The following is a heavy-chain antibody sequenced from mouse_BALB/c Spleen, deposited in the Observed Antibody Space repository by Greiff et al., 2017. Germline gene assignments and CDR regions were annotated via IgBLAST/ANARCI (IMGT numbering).Heavy chain of an antibody. J-gene: IGHJ4*01. V-gene: IGHV14-4*02. Sequence: VQLQQSGAELVRSGASVKLSCTASGFNIKDYYMHWVQQRPEQGLEWIGWIDPENGDTEYAPKFQGKATMTADTSSNTAYLQLSSLTSEDTAVYYCNKLEPYSGSSDEAMDYWGQGTSVTVSS. CDR2: IDPENGDT. CDR1: GFNIKDYY. CDR3: NKLEPYSGSSDEAMDY. D-gene: IGHD1-1*01.